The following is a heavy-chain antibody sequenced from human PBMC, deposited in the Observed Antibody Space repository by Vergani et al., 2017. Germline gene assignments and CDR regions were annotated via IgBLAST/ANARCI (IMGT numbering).Heavy chain of an antibody. CDR1: ADSISSGSYY. Sequence: QVKLQESGPGLVKPSETLSLTCTVSADSISSGSYYWGWIRQPPGKCLEWIGSIYYSGLTYYNPSLKSRVAISVDTSKNQFSLKLTSVTAADTAVYFCARQRPGSGWSPGDFDDWGQGILVTVSS. J-gene: IGHJ4*02. V-gene: IGHV4-39*01. CDR3: ARQRPGSGWSPGDFDD. CDR2: IYYSGLT. D-gene: IGHD6-19*01.